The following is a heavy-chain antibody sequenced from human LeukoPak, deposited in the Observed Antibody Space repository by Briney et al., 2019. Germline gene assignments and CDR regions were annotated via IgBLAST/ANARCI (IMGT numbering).Heavy chain of an antibody. Sequence: GGSLRLSCAASGFTFSDYALSWVRQAPGKGLEWVAFIRYDGSNKYYADSVKGRFTISRDNSKNTLYLQMNSLRAEDTAVYYCAKDFGYCSSTSCRTGLNAFDIWGQGTMVTVSS. J-gene: IGHJ3*02. CDR1: GFTFSDYA. V-gene: IGHV3-30*02. CDR3: AKDFGYCSSTSCRTGLNAFDI. CDR2: IRYDGSNK. D-gene: IGHD2-2*03.